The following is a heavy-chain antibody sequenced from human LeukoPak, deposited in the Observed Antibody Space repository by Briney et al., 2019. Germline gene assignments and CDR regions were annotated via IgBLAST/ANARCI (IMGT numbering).Heavy chain of an antibody. CDR2: ISYDGSNE. D-gene: IGHD3-10*01. CDR3: ARAYGSGTLILDGYYFDY. Sequence: GGSLRLSCAASGFTFSSYVMHWVRQAPGKGLEWVAIISYDGSNEYYADSVKGRFTISRDNSKNTLYLQMNSLRAEDTAVYYCARAYGSGTLILDGYYFDYWGQGTLVTVSS. J-gene: IGHJ4*02. V-gene: IGHV3-30*04. CDR1: GFTFSSYV.